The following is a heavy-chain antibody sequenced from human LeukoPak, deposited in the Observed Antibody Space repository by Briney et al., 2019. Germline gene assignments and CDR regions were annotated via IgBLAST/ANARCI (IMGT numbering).Heavy chain of an antibody. J-gene: IGHJ4*02. CDR1: GYSFTSYW. V-gene: IGHV5-51*01. Sequence: GESLKISCKGSGYSFTSYWIGWVRQMPGKGLEWMGIIYPGDSDTRYSPSFQGQVTISADKSISTAYLQWSSLKASDTAMYYCARGYYDSSGYSGVNYFDYWGQGTLVTVSS. D-gene: IGHD3-22*01. CDR2: IYPGDSDT. CDR3: ARGYYDSSGYSGVNYFDY.